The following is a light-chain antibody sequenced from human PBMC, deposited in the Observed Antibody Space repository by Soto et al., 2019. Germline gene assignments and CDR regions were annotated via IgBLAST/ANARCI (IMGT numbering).Light chain of an antibody. CDR1: QSVSSN. V-gene: IGKV3-15*01. CDR3: QQYNNWPG. CDR2: GAS. J-gene: IGKJ5*01. Sequence: EIVMTQSPATLSVSPGERATLSCRASQSVSSNLAWYQQKPGQAPRLLIYGASTRATGIPARFSGSGSGTEFTLTISSLHSEDFAVYYCQQYNNWPGFGQGTRLEIK.